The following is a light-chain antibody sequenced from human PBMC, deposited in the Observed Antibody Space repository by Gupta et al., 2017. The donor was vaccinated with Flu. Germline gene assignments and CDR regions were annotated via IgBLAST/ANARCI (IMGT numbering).Light chain of an antibody. CDR1: QSVLYTSNNKNY. V-gene: IGKV4-1*01. Sequence: DIVMTQSPDSLAVSLGERATINCKSGQSVLYTSNNKNYLAWYLHKPGQPPRLLIYWASTRESGVPDRFSGSGSGTDFTLTISSLQAEDVAVYYCQQYSSAPYTFGGGTKVEIK. J-gene: IGKJ4*01. CDR2: WAS. CDR3: QQYSSAPYT.